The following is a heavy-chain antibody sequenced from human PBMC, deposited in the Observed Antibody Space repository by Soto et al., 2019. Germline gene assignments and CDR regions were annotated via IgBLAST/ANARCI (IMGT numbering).Heavy chain of an antibody. Sequence: QVQLQESGPGLVKPSQTLSLTCTVSGGSISSGGYYWSWIRQHPGKGLEWIGNIYYSGSTNYNPSRKSRLTDSVDTSKNQFPLRLSSVTAADTALYYGPRNPRDWGQVTLFTVS. CDR2: IYYSGST. CDR1: GGSISSGGYY. V-gene: IGHV4-31*03. CDR3: PRNPRD. J-gene: IGHJ4*02.